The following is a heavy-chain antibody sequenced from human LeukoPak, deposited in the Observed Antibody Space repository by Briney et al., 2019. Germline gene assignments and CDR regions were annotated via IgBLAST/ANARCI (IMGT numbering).Heavy chain of an antibody. Sequence: GGSLRLSCALSGFCFSIDAMSSVRQAPGRGLEWVSAISDSGDSTYYADSVKGRFTVSRDNSKNTLYLQMSSLRAEDTAVYYCEKVGQYYFDYWGQGTLVTVSS. J-gene: IGHJ4*02. V-gene: IGHV3-23*01. D-gene: IGHD3-16*01. CDR3: EKVGQYYFDY. CDR1: GFCFSIDA. CDR2: ISDSGDST.